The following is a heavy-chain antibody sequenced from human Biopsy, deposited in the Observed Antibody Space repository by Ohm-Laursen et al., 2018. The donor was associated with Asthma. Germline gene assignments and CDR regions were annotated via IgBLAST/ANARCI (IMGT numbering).Heavy chain of an antibody. CDR3: ARAVDYSHYYGIDV. V-gene: IGHV1-18*01. Sequence: SVNVSCTASGYTFNRAGITWVRQAPGQGLEWMGWISVYNGNTKVAQKLQDRVTMITDTSTSTAYMELRSLRSDDTAVYFCARAVDYSHYYGIDVWGQGTTVTVS. CDR2: ISVYNGNT. J-gene: IGHJ6*02. D-gene: IGHD3-10*01. CDR1: GYTFNRAG.